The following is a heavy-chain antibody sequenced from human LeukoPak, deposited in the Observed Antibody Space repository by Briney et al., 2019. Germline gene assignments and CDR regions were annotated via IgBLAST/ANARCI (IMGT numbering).Heavy chain of an antibody. CDR3: ARDRRGYSYEYYFDY. V-gene: IGHV3-53*01. CDR1: GFTVSSNY. Sequence: HPGGSLRLSCAASGFTVSSNYMSWVRQAPGKGLEWVSVIYSGGSTYYADSVKGRFTISRDNSKNTLYLQMNSLRAEDTAVYYCARDRRGYSYEYYFDYWGQGTLVTVSS. D-gene: IGHD5-18*01. J-gene: IGHJ4*02. CDR2: IYSGGST.